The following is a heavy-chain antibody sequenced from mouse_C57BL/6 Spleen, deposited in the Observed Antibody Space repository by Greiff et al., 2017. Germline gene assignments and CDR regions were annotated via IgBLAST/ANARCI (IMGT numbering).Heavy chain of an antibody. CDR1: GYTFTDYY. V-gene: IGHV1-26*01. Sequence: EVQLQQSGPELVKPGASVKISCKASGYTFTDYYMHWVKQSHGKSLEWIGDINPNNGGTSYNQEFQGKATLTVDKSSSTAYMELRSLTSEDSAVYYCEKRMIYDGNSFADWGQGTLVTVSA. J-gene: IGHJ3*01. CDR3: EKRMIYDGNSFAD. CDR2: INPNNGGT. D-gene: IGHD2-1*01.